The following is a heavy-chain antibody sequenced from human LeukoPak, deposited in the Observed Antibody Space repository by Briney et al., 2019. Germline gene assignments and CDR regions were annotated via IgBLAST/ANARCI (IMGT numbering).Heavy chain of an antibody. Sequence: GGSLRLSCAASGFTFSSYGMRWVRQAPGKGLEWMAVISYDGSNKYYADSVKGRFTISRDNSKNTLYLQMNSLRAEDTAVYYCAKDDDSSGYYPDYWGQGTLVTVSS. CDR3: AKDDDSSGYYPDY. D-gene: IGHD3-22*01. CDR2: ISYDGSNK. J-gene: IGHJ4*02. CDR1: GFTFSSYG. V-gene: IGHV3-30*18.